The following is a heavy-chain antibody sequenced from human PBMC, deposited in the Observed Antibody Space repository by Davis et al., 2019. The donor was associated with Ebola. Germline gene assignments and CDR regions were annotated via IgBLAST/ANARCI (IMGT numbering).Heavy chain of an antibody. Sequence: ASVTFPCNVSGYTLTELSIHWLRPAPGQGLEWMGWINPNSGGTNYAQKFQGRVTMTRDTSISTAYMELSRLRSDDTAVYYCARALSSWTYYYGMDVWGQGTTVTVSS. V-gene: IGHV1-2*02. D-gene: IGHD6-13*01. CDR1: GYTLTELS. J-gene: IGHJ6*02. CDR2: INPNSGGT. CDR3: ARALSSWTYYYGMDV.